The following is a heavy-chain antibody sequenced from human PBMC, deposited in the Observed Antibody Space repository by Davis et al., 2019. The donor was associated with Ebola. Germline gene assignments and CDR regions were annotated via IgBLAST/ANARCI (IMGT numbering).Heavy chain of an antibody. CDR1: GFTFSTYS. CDR2: ISSDSDYI. CDR3: ARDSWFGTVTSLLLLDGMDV. D-gene: IGHD4-17*01. Sequence: GGSLRLSCAASGFTFSTYSMSWVRQAPGKGLEWVSSISSDSDYIYYADSAKGRFTISRDNAKNSLYLQMNSLRAEDTAVYYCARDSWFGTVTSLLLLDGMDVWGKGTTVTVSS. V-gene: IGHV3-21*04. J-gene: IGHJ6*04.